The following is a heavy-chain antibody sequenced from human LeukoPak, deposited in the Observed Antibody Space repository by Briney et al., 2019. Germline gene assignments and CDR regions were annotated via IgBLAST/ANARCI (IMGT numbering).Heavy chain of an antibody. V-gene: IGHV1-18*01. J-gene: IGHJ4*02. Sequence: ASVKVSCKASGYTFTSYGISWVRQAPGQGLEWMGWISAYNGNTNYAQKMQGRVTMTTDTSTSTAYMELRRLRSDDTAVYYCTTDLGDYGDYLRCWGQGTLVTVSS. D-gene: IGHD4-17*01. CDR2: ISAYNGNT. CDR1: GYTFTSYG. CDR3: TTDLGDYGDYLRC.